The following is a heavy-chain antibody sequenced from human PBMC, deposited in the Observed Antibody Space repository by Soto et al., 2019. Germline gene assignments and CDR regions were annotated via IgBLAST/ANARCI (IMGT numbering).Heavy chain of an antibody. J-gene: IGHJ4*02. CDR1: GFTLGTYV. V-gene: IGHV3-23*01. D-gene: IGHD2-15*01. CDR2: ISGSGGST. Sequence: EVQLLESGGGLVQPGGSLRLSCAASGFTLGTYVMTWVRQAPGKGLEWVSAISGSGGSTNYADPVKGRFTISRDNTKNTLYLHMNRLRVEDTAVYYCAKDRKGSYCSGGTCYSFDYWGQGTLVTVPS. CDR3: AKDRKGSYCSGGTCYSFDY.